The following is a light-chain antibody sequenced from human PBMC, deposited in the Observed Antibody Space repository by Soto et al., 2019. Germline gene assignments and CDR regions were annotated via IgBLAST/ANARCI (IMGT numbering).Light chain of an antibody. CDR1: QSVSSN. CDR2: GTS. J-gene: IGKJ4*01. Sequence: EIVMAQSPATLSVSPGERATLSCRASQSVSSNLAWYQQKPGQAPRLLMYGTSTRATGIPARFSGSGSGTEFTLTISSLQSEDFAVYYCQQYNNWPLTFGGGTKVDTK. CDR3: QQYNNWPLT. V-gene: IGKV3-15*01.